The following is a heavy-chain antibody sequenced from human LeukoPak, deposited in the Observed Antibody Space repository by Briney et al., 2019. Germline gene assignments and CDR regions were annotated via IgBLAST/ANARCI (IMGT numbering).Heavy chain of an antibody. CDR1: GYTFTSYD. V-gene: IGHV1-8*01. CDR2: MNPNSGNT. Sequence: ASVTVSCKASGYTFTSYDINWVRQATGQGLEWMGWMNPNSGNTGYAQKFQGRVTMTRNTSISTAYMELSSLRSEDTAVYYCARGRKRSTTIDYWGQGTLVTVSS. J-gene: IGHJ4*02. CDR3: ARGRKRSTTIDY. D-gene: IGHD1-14*01.